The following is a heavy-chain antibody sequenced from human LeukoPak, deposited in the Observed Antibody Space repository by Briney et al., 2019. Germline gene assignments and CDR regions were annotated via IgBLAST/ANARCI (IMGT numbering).Heavy chain of an antibody. CDR3: ARDDCSSTSCYPGDYYYYGMDV. CDR2: ISYDGSNK. J-gene: IGHJ6*02. V-gene: IGHV3-30*03. D-gene: IGHD2-2*01. Sequence: GGSLRLSCAASGFTFSSYGMHWVRQAPGKGLEWVAVISYDGSNKYYADSVKGRFTISRDNSKNTLYLQMNSLRAEDTAVYYCARDDCSSTSCYPGDYYYYGMDVWGQGTTVTVSS. CDR1: GFTFSSYG.